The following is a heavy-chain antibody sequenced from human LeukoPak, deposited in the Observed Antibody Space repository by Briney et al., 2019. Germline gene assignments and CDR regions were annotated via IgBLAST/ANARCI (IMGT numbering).Heavy chain of an antibody. CDR3: AKKTPGTYPFDS. CDR1: GFTFSTSA. Sequence: PGGSLSLSCAASGFTFSTSALNWVRQAPGKGLEWVSACGTDGDTYYADSVKGRFTIARDNSRHTLYLQMTGLRAEDTAVYYCAKKTPGTYPFDSWGQGTLVSVSP. D-gene: IGHD6-13*01. V-gene: IGHV3-23*01. J-gene: IGHJ4*02. CDR2: CGTDGDT.